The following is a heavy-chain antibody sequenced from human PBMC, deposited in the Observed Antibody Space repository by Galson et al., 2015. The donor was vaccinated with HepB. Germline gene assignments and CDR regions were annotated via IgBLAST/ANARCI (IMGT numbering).Heavy chain of an antibody. V-gene: IGHV2-5*02. CDR1: GFSLNSNGMG. J-gene: IGHJ4*02. D-gene: IGHD1-26*01. Sequence: PALVKPTQTLTLTCSFSGFSLNSNGMGVGWIRQPPGKALEWLALIFWDDHKRYNPSLKSRLTITKDTSKNQVVLTMTNMDPVDTGTYYCAHGSGTDIIDYWGQGTLVTVSS. CDR2: IFWDDHK. CDR3: AHGSGTDIIDY.